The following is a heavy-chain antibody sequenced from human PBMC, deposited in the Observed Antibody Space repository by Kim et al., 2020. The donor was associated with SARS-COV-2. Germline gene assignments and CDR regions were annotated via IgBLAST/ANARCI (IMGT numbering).Heavy chain of an antibody. V-gene: IGHV1-8*01. J-gene: IGHJ4*02. Sequence: QKFQGRVTMTRNTSISTAYMGLSSLGSEDTAVYYCARGPHYGSGSSYFDYWGQGTLVTVSS. D-gene: IGHD3-10*01. CDR3: ARGPHYGSGSSYFDY.